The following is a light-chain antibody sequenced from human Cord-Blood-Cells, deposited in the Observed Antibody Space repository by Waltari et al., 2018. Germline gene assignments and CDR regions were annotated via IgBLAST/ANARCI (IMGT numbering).Light chain of an antibody. J-gene: IGKJ5*01. V-gene: IGKV1-39*01. Sequence: RVTITCPASQSISSYLNWYQQKPGKAPKLLIYAASSLQSGVPSRFSGSGSGTDFTLTISSLQPEDFATYYCQQSYSTPITFGQGTRLEIK. CDR1: QSISSY. CDR3: QQSYSTPIT. CDR2: AAS.